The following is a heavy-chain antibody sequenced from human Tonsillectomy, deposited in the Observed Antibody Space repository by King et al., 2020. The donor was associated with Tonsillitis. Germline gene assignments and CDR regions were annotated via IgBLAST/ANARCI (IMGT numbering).Heavy chain of an antibody. CDR3: ARVGGIVGAAFDY. J-gene: IGHJ4*02. V-gene: IGHV3-74*01. CDR2: INSDGSST. Sequence: VQLVESGGGLVQPGGSLRLSCAASGFTFSSYWMHWVRQAPGKGLVWVSRINSDGSSTSYADSVKGRVTISRDNAKNTLYLKMNSLRAEDTAVYYCARVGGIVGAAFDYWGQGTLVTVSS. D-gene: IGHD1-26*01. CDR1: GFTFSSYW.